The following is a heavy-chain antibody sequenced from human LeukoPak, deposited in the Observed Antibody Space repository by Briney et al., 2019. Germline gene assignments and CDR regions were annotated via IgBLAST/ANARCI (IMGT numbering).Heavy chain of an antibody. V-gene: IGHV3-21*01. CDR2: ISFSGPYI. CDR1: GFNFESYS. Sequence: PGGSLRLSCAASGFNFESYSMNWVRQAPGKGLEWVSSISFSGPYIYYAASVKGRFTISRDNAKNSLHLQMNSLRVEDTAVYYCARRIVGPTSGGDYWGQGTPVTVSS. J-gene: IGHJ4*02. CDR3: ARRIVGPTSGGDY. D-gene: IGHD1-26*01.